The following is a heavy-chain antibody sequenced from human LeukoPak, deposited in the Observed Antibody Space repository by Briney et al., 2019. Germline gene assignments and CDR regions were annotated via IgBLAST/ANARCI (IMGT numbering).Heavy chain of an antibody. D-gene: IGHD3-3*01. J-gene: IGHJ5*02. Sequence: GGSLRLSCAASGFTFSSYGMHWVRQAPGKGLEWVAFIRYDGSNKYYADSVKGRFTISGDNSKNTLYLQMNSLRAEDTAVYYCAKDNRRFLEWFGWFDPWGQGTLVTVSS. CDR2: IRYDGSNK. CDR3: AKDNRRFLEWFGWFDP. CDR1: GFTFSSYG. V-gene: IGHV3-30*02.